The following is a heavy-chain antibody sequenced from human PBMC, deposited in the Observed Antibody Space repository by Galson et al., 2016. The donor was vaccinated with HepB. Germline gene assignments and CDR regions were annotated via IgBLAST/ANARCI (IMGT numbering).Heavy chain of an antibody. D-gene: IGHD6-19*01. CDR1: GFTFTNAW. Sequence: SLRLSCAASGFTFTNAWMSWVRQAPGKGLEWVGRIKSKADGGTTDYAAPVKGRFTISRDDSTNTLFLRMSSLKTEDTAVYYCIATSGVLFDFWGQGTLVTVSS. J-gene: IGHJ4*02. CDR2: IKSKADGGTT. CDR3: IATSGVLFDF. V-gene: IGHV3-15*01.